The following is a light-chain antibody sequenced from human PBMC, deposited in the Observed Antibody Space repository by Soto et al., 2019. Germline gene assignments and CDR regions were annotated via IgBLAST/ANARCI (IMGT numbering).Light chain of an antibody. V-gene: IGKV3-15*01. CDR1: QSVSSN. J-gene: IGKJ1*01. CDR2: GAS. Sequence: EIVMTQSPATLSVSPGERATLSCRASQSVSSNLAWYQQKPGQAPRLLIYGASTRATGIPARFSGSGSGTEFTLTTRSLQSEHFAVYCCPQYNNWPPRAWTFGQWTKVEIK. CDR3: PQYNNWPPRAWT.